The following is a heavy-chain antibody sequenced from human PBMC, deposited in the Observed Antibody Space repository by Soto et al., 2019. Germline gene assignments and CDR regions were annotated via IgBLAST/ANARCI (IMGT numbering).Heavy chain of an antibody. V-gene: IGHV3-15*01. CDR1: AFTFSNAW. CDR2: IKSKTDGGTT. Sequence: GGSLRLSCAASAFTFSNAWMSWVRQAPGKGLEWVGRIKSKTDGGTTDYAAPVKGRFTISRDDSKNTLYLQMNSLKTEDTAVYYCTTDYPRSLPGYWGQGTLVTVSS. CDR3: TTDYPRSLPGY. J-gene: IGHJ4*02.